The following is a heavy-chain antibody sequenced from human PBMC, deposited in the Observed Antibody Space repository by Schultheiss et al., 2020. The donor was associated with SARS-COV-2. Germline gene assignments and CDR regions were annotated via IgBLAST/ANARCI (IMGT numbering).Heavy chain of an antibody. J-gene: IGHJ4*02. CDR2: ISDSSGYI. D-gene: IGHD3-22*01. V-gene: IGHV3-21*01. CDR1: GFTFSSYS. Sequence: GESLKISCAASGFTFSSYSMNWVRLAPGKGLEWVSSISDSSGYIYYGDSVKGRFTISRDNAKNSLYLQMNSLRAEDTAIYYCTRDRDSSGFDYWGQGTLVTVSS. CDR3: TRDRDSSGFDY.